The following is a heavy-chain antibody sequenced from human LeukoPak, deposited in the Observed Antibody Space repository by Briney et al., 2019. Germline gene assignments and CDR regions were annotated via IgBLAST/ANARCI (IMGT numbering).Heavy chain of an antibody. V-gene: IGHV4-38-2*01. CDR1: GYSISSGYY. CDR2: IYHSGST. D-gene: IGHD2-2*01. CDR3: ARHHLPAAENDNWFDP. Sequence: SETLSLTCAVSGYSISSGYYWGWIRQPPGKGLEWIGSIYHSGSTYYNPPLKSRVTISVDTSKNQFSLKLSSVTAADTAVYYCARHHLPAAENDNWFDPWGQGALVTVSS. J-gene: IGHJ5*02.